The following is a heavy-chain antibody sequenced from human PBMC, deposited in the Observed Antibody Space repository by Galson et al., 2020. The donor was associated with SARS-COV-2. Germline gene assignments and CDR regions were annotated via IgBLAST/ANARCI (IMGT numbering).Heavy chain of an antibody. V-gene: IGHV3-7*01. CDR1: GFTFSSYW. J-gene: IGHJ4*02. D-gene: IGHD3-10*01. CDR3: ARVSGDVYYFDY. CDR2: IKQDGSEK. Sequence: GESLKISCAASGFTFSSYWMSWVRQAPGKGLEWVANIKQDGSEKYYVDSVKGRFTISRDNAKNSLYLQMNSLRAEDTAVYYCARVSGDVYYFDYGGQGTLGNVSS.